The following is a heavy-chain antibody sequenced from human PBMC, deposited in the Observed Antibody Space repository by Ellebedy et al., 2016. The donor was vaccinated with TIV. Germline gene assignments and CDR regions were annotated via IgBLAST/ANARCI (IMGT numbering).Heavy chain of an antibody. D-gene: IGHD6-13*01. Sequence: AASVKVSCKASGGTFSSYAISWVRQAPGQGLEWMGWMNPNSGNTGYAQKFQGRVTMTRNTSISTAYMELSSLRSEDTAVYYCARDAGSGRGWAAAGKAGFKYWGQGTLVTVSS. V-gene: IGHV1-8*02. J-gene: IGHJ4*02. CDR2: MNPNSGNT. CDR1: GGTFSSYA. CDR3: ARDAGSGRGWAAAGKAGFKY.